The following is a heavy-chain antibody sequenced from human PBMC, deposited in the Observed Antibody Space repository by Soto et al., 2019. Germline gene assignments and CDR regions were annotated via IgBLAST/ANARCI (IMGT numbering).Heavy chain of an antibody. CDR3: ARDIAVAGYYYYGMDV. V-gene: IGHV6-1*01. Sequence: SQTLSLTCAISGDSVSSNSAAWNWIRQSPSRGLEWLGRTYYRSKWYNDYAVPVKSRITINPDTSKNQFSLQLNSVTPEDTAVYYCARDIAVAGYYYYGMDVWGQGTTVTVSS. J-gene: IGHJ6*02. CDR1: GDSVSSNSAA. D-gene: IGHD6-19*01. CDR2: TYYRSKWYN.